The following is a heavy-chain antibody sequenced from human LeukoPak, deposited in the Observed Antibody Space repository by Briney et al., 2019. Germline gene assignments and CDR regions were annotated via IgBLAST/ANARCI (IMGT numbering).Heavy chain of an antibody. CDR1: GFTVINSY. J-gene: IGHJ4*02. Sequence: GGSLRLSCAASGFTVINSYMSWVRQAPGKGLEWVSVIYSGGSTYYADSVKGRFTISRDNSNNTLYLQMGSLRAEDTAVYYCARDLSRGSALSDYWGQGTLVTVSS. D-gene: IGHD2-15*01. V-gene: IGHV3-66*01. CDR3: ARDLSRGSALSDY. CDR2: IYSGGST.